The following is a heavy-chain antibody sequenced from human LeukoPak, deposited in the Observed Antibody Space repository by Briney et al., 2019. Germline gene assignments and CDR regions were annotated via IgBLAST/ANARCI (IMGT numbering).Heavy chain of an antibody. CDR1: GFTFSSYS. V-gene: IGHV3-21*01. Sequence: GGSLRLSCAASGFTFSSYSMTWVRQAPGKGLEWVSSISSSSSYIYYADSVKGRFTISRDNAKNSLYLQMNSLRAEDTAVYYCAKILDYYDSSDYWGQGTLVTVSS. CDR3: AKILDYYDSSDY. CDR2: ISSSSSYI. D-gene: IGHD3-22*01. J-gene: IGHJ4*02.